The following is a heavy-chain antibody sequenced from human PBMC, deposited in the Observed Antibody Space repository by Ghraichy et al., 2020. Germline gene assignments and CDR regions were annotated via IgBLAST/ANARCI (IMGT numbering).Heavy chain of an antibody. D-gene: IGHD6-13*01. CDR2: IRNSAYNAAT. V-gene: IGHV3-49*04. J-gene: IGHJ4*02. Sequence: GGSLRLSCTGSGFTFGDSAMSWVRQAPGKGLEWVSFIRNSAYNAATEYAASVRGRFTMSRDDSKSIAYLQMDSLKTEDTAMYYCTRVPLSPSSSWYWDYWGQGVLVTVSS. CDR1: GFTFGDSA. CDR3: TRVPLSPSSSWYWDY.